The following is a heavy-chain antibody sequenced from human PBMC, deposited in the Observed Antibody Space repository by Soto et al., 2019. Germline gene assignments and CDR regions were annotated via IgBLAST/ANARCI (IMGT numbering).Heavy chain of an antibody. Sequence: PSEPLSLTCAVSGGSISSSNWWSWVRQPPGKGLEWIGDIYHSGSTNYNPSLKSRVTISVDKSKNQFSLKLSSVPAADTAVYYCAAQGLIVGAYSAYYFDYWGQGTLVTVSS. J-gene: IGHJ4*02. D-gene: IGHD1-26*01. V-gene: IGHV4-4*02. CDR1: GGSISSSNW. CDR2: IYHSGST. CDR3: AAQGLIVGAYSAYYFDY.